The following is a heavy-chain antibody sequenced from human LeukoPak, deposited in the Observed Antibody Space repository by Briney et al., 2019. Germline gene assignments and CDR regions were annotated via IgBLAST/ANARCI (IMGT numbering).Heavy chain of an antibody. CDR1: GGSISSGDYY. CDR2: IYYSGST. CDR3: ARAGATHWFDP. J-gene: IGHJ5*02. Sequence: PSQTLSLTCAVSGGSISSGDYYWSWIRQSPGKGLEWIGYIYYSGSTYYNPSLKGRVTISVDTSKNQFSLKLTSVTAADTAVYYCARAGATHWFDPWGQGTLVTVSS. D-gene: IGHD1-26*01. V-gene: IGHV4-30-4*08.